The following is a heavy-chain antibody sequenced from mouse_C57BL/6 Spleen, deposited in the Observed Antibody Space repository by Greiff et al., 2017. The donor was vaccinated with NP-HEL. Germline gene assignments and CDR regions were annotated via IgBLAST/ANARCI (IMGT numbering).Heavy chain of an antibody. CDR3: ARHEIGEHSRHFAY. CDR2: FYPGSGST. Sequence: QVQLKQSGAELVKPGASVKLSCKASGYTFTEYTIHWVKQRPGQGLEWIGMFYPGSGSTKYNEKFKDKATLTVDKSSSTVYMELSRLTSEDSAVYYCARHEIGEHSRHFAYWGTGTPVTVSA. V-gene: IGHV1-62-2*01. J-gene: IGHJ3*01. D-gene: IGHD1-1*01. CDR1: GYTFTEYT.